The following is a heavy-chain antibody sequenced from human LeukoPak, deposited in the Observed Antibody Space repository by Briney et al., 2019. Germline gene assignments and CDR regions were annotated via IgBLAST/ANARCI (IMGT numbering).Heavy chain of an antibody. Sequence: GGSLRLSCAASGFTFSSYAMNWVRQAPGKGLEWVSAISGSGGTTYYADSVKGRFTISRDNSKNTLYLQMNSLRAEDTAVYYCAKHAVVGIITLRDAFDIWGQGTMVTVSS. CDR3: AKHAVVGIITLRDAFDI. CDR2: ISGSGGTT. V-gene: IGHV3-23*01. J-gene: IGHJ3*02. CDR1: GFTFSSYA. D-gene: IGHD3-9*01.